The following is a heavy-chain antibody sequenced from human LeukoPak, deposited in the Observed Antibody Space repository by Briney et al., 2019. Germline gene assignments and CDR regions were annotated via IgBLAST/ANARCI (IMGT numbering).Heavy chain of an antibody. D-gene: IGHD3-9*01. J-gene: IGHJ4*02. Sequence: PSGGSLRLSCAASGFTFSSYAMSWVRQAPGKGLEWVSAISGSGGSTYYADSVKGRFTISRDNSKNTLYLQMNSLRAEDTAVYYCAKIPREYYDILTGYGPFDYWGQGTLVTVSS. V-gene: IGHV3-23*01. CDR3: AKIPREYYDILTGYGPFDY. CDR2: ISGSGGST. CDR1: GFTFSSYA.